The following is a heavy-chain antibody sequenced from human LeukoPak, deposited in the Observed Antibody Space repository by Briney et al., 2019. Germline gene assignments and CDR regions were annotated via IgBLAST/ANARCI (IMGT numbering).Heavy chain of an antibody. Sequence: PAGSLRLSCAASGFTFSSYSINWVRQAPGKGLEWVSSISSSSRYINYADSVKGRFTISRDNAKNSLYLQMNSLRAEDTAVYYCARDKYSSSSGGFDYWGQGTLVTVSS. CDR2: ISSSSRYI. CDR3: ARDKYSSSSGGFDY. V-gene: IGHV3-21*01. J-gene: IGHJ4*02. CDR1: GFTFSSYS. D-gene: IGHD6-6*01.